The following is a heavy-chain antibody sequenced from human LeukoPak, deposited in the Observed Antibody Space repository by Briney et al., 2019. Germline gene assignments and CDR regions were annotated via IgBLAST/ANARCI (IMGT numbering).Heavy chain of an antibody. Sequence: PGGSLRLSCAASGFTFSSYAMHWVRQAPGKGLEWVAVISYDGSNKYYADSVKGRFTISRDNSKNTLYLQMNSLRAGDTAVYYCARTQLVLYYFDYWGQGTLVTVSS. D-gene: IGHD6-13*01. J-gene: IGHJ4*02. CDR1: GFTFSSYA. CDR2: ISYDGSNK. V-gene: IGHV3-30-3*01. CDR3: ARTQLVLYYFDY.